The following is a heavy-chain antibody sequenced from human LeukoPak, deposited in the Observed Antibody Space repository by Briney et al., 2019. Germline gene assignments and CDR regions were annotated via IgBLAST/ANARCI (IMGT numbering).Heavy chain of an antibody. Sequence: ASVKVSCKASGYSFTDYSIHWVRQAPGHGLDWMGRINCDSGDTYFAQKFQDRVTMTRDTSISTAYMELRSLRSDDTAVYYCARDGAARDYYYGMDVWGQGTTVTVSS. CDR3: ARDGAARDYYYGMDV. CDR2: INCDSGDT. D-gene: IGHD6-6*01. V-gene: IGHV1-2*02. CDR1: GYSFTDYS. J-gene: IGHJ6*02.